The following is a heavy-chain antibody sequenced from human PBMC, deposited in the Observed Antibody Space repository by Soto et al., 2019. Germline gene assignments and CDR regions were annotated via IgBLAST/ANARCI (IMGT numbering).Heavy chain of an antibody. V-gene: IGHV1-8*01. CDR2: MNPNSGNT. D-gene: IGHD2-15*01. CDR1: GYTFTSYD. CDR3: AATSGQNEGYNWFDP. Sequence: QVQLVQSGAEVKKPGASVKVSCKASGYTFTSYDINWVRQATGQGLEWMGWMNPNSGNTGYAQKFQGRVTMTRNTSISTAYKELSSLRSEDTAVYYCAATSGQNEGYNWFDPWGQGTLVTVSS. J-gene: IGHJ5*02.